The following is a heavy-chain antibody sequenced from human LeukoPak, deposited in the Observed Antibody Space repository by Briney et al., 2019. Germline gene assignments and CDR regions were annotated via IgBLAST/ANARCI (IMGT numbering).Heavy chain of an antibody. Sequence: NPSETLSLTCPVSGGSVSSGSHYWSWIRQPPGKGLEWIGHVYYSGSTSYNPSLKGRVTISVDTSKNHFSLELHSVTAADTAMYYCGRPVLRNYNCSDPWGRGPLVTVSS. CDR2: VYYSGST. V-gene: IGHV4-61*03. CDR1: GGSVSSGSHY. D-gene: IGHD4-23*01. CDR3: GRPVLRNYNCSDP. J-gene: IGHJ5*02.